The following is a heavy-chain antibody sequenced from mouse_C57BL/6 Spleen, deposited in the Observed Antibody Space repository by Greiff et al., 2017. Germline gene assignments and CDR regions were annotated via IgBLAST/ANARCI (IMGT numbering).Heavy chain of an antibody. D-gene: IGHD2-3*01. Sequence: VHLVESGAELARPGASVKLSCKASGYTFTSYGISWVKQRTGQGLEWIGEIYPRSGNTYYNEKFKGKATLTADKSSSTAYMELRSLTSEDSAVYFCARGGDGSSYAMDYWGQGTSVTVSS. CDR2: IYPRSGNT. V-gene: IGHV1-81*01. CDR3: ARGGDGSSYAMDY. CDR1: GYTFTSYG. J-gene: IGHJ4*01.